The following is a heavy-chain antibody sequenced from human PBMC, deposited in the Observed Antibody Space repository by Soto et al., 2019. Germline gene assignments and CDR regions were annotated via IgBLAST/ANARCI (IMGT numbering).Heavy chain of an antibody. Sequence: TLSLTCTVSGGSISSYYWSWIRQPPGKGLEWSGYIYYSGSTNYNPSLKSRVTISVDTSRNQFSLTLSSVTAADTAGYYCARQRPLVFCSGFDWFDPWGQETLVTVSS. D-gene: IGHD3-3*01. CDR1: GGSISSYY. CDR3: ARQRPLVFCSGFDWFDP. V-gene: IGHV4-59*08. J-gene: IGHJ5*02. CDR2: IYYSGST.